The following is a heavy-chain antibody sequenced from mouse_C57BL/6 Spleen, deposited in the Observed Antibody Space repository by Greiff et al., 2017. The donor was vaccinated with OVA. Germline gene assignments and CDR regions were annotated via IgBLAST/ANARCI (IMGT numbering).Heavy chain of an antibody. Sequence: EVQLQQSGPELVKPGASVKISCKASGYTFTDYYINWVKQSHGKSLEWIGDINPNNGGTSYNQKFKGKATLTVDKSSSTAYMELRSLTSEDSAVYYCARYPFAYWCQGTLVTVSA. V-gene: IGHV1-26*01. CDR2: INPNNGGT. CDR1: GYTFTDYY. CDR3: ARYPFAY. J-gene: IGHJ3*01.